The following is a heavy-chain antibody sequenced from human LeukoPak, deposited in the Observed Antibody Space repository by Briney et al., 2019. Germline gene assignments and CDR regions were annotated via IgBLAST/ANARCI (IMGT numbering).Heavy chain of an antibody. J-gene: IGHJ6*02. CDR1: GFTFSSYA. CDR2: ISGSGGST. V-gene: IGHV3-23*01. Sequence: GGSLRLSCAASGFTFSSYAMSWVRQAPGKGLEWVSPISGSGGSTYYADSVKGRFTISRDNSKNTLYLQMNSMRAEDTDVYYCAKGGSSYGSGSRYYYYGMDVWGQGTTVTVSS. D-gene: IGHD3-10*01. CDR3: AKGGSSYGSGSRYYYYGMDV.